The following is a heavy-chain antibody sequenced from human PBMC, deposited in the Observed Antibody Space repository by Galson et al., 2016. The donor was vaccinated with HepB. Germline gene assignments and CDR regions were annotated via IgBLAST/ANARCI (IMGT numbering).Heavy chain of an antibody. CDR3: ARGNVAVAFDI. J-gene: IGHJ3*02. CDR2: IHPNGGGT. V-gene: IGHV1-2*02. Sequence: SVKVSCKASGYTFTGHYMHWMRQAPGQGLEWMGWIHPNGGGTSYAPKFQGRVTMTRDTSIDTAYMDLSSLRLDDTAVYYCARGNVAVAFDIWGQGTMVTVSS. D-gene: IGHD6-19*01. CDR1: GYTFTGHY.